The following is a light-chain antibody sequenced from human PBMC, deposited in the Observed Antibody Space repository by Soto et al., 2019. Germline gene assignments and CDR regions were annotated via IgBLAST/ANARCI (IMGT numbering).Light chain of an antibody. CDR1: QSVSGN. V-gene: IGKV3-11*01. Sequence: EIVVTQSPATLSLSPGERATLSCRASQSVSGNLAWYQQKPGQAPRLLIYDASNRATGIPARFSGGGSGTDFTLTISSLEPEDFAVYYCQQRTNWPPGYTFGQGTKLEIK. J-gene: IGKJ2*01. CDR2: DAS. CDR3: QQRTNWPPGYT.